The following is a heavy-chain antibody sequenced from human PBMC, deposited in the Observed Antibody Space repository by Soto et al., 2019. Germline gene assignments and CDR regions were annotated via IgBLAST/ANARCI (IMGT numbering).Heavy chain of an antibody. CDR1: GYKFTSSW. D-gene: IGHD3-3*01. J-gene: IGHJ4*02. CDR2: LYPGDSDT. CDR3: ARHFWDDNNRNLDY. Sequence: GESLKISCQVSGYKFTSSWIGWVRQTPGIGLEWIGILYPGDSDTRYSPSFQGHVTISADKSVTTAYLQWSSLKASDTAMYYCARHFWDDNNRNLDYWGQGTLVTVSS. V-gene: IGHV5-51*01.